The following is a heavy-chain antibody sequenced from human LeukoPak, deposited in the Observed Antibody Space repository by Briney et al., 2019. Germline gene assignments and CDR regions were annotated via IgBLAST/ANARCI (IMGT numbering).Heavy chain of an antibody. D-gene: IGHD6-13*01. V-gene: IGHV4-39*07. CDR2: IYYSGST. CDR3: ARDHSPLYWYFDL. CDR1: GGSISSSSYY. J-gene: IGHJ2*01. Sequence: SETLSLTCTVSGGSISSSSYYWGWIRQPPGKGLEWIGSIYYSGSTYYNPSLKSRVTISVDTSKNQFSLKLSSVTAADTAVYYCARDHSPLYWYFDLWGRGTLVTVSS.